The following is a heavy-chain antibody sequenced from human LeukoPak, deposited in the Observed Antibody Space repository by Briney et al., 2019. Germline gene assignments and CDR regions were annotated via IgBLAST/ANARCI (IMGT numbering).Heavy chain of an antibody. J-gene: IGHJ4*02. V-gene: IGHV3-30*18. Sequence: PGRSLRLSCAASGFTFSSYGMHWVRQAPGKGLEWVAVISYDGSNKYYADSVKGRFTISRDNSKNTLYLQMNSLRAEDTAVYYCAKTGLWFGELIDYWGQGTLVTVSS. D-gene: IGHD3-10*01. CDR1: GFTFSSYG. CDR2: ISYDGSNK. CDR3: AKTGLWFGELIDY.